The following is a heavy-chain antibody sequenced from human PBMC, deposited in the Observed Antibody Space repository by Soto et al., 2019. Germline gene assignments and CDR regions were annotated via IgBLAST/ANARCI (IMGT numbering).Heavy chain of an antibody. D-gene: IGHD4-17*01. CDR1: GFTFDDYA. CDR2: ISWDGGST. J-gene: IGHJ4*02. V-gene: IGHV3-43D*03. Sequence: GSLRLSCAASGFTFDDYAMHWVRQAPGKGLEWVSLISWDGGSTYYADSVKGRFTISRDNSKNSLYLQMNSLRAEDTALYYCAKGELDYGDYFDYWGQGTLVTVSS. CDR3: AKGELDYGDYFDY.